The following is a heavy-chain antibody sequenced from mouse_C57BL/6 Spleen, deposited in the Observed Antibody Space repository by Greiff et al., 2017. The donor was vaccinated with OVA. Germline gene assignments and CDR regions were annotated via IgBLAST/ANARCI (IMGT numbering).Heavy chain of an antibody. CDR1: GYSFTDYN. V-gene: IGHV1-39*01. Sequence: EVQLQESGPELVKPGASVKISCKASGYSFTDYNMNWVKQSNGKSLEWIGVINPNYGTTSYNQKFKGKATLTVDQSSSTAYMQLNSLTSEDSAVYYCARIYYGSSYGYFDVWGTGTTVTVSS. CDR2: INPNYGTT. J-gene: IGHJ1*03. CDR3: ARIYYGSSYGYFDV. D-gene: IGHD1-1*01.